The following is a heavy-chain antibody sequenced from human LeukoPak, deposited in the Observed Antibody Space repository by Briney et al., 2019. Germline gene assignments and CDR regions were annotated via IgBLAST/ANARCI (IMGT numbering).Heavy chain of an antibody. CDR1: GFTFSTYA. V-gene: IGHV3-23*01. Sequence: GGSLRLSCAASGFTFSTYAMSWGRQAPGKGLEWVSTISGSGANTYYADSVRGRFTISRDNSKNTLYLHMNSLRAEDTAVYYCAKARAGYTNPYYFDYWGQGTLVTVSS. CDR2: ISGSGANT. D-gene: IGHD3-16*02. J-gene: IGHJ4*02. CDR3: AKARAGYTNPYYFDY.